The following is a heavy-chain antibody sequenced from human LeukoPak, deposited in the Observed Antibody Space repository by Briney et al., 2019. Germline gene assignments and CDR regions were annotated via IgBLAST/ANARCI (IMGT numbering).Heavy chain of an antibody. V-gene: IGHV3-48*04. CDR3: ARRRDSSAYYYFDY. Sequence: GGSLRLSCAASGFTFSSYSMNWVRQAPGMGLEWVSYIGSSSYTIYYADSVKGRFTISRDNAKSSLYLQMNSLRAEDTALYYCARRRDSSAYYYFDYWGQGTLVTVSS. CDR1: GFTFSSYS. D-gene: IGHD3-22*01. CDR2: IGSSSYTI. J-gene: IGHJ4*02.